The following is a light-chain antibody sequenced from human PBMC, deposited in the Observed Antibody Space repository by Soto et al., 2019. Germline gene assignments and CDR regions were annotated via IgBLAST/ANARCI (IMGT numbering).Light chain of an antibody. J-gene: IGKJ1*01. Sequence: DIQLTQSPSTLSASVGDRVTITCRASQSISTWLAWFQQKPGSAPKLLIYRASTLQSGVPSSFSGSGSGTQFNLSIRSLQSDDFETYYCQHYNPFSWTLGPAPNVDI. V-gene: IGKV1-5*03. CDR3: QHYNPFSWT. CDR2: RAS. CDR1: QSISTW.